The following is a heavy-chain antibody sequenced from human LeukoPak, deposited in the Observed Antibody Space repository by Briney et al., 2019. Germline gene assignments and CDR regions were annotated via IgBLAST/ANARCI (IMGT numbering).Heavy chain of an antibody. CDR1: GFTFSSYA. V-gene: IGHV3-30*04. Sequence: GGSLRLSCAASGFTFSSYAMHWVRQAPGKGLEWVAVISYDGSNKYYADSVKGRFTISRDNSKNTLYLQMNSLRAEDTAVYYCARQLGIITIFDYWGQGTLVTVSS. CDR3: ARQLGIITIFDY. CDR2: ISYDGSNK. D-gene: IGHD3-3*01. J-gene: IGHJ4*02.